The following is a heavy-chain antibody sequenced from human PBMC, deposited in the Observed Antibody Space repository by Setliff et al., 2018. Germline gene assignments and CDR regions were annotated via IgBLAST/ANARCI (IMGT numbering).Heavy chain of an antibody. D-gene: IGHD2-21*01. CDR3: ARIGPSNWAIRGYNWLDP. Sequence: SVKVSCKASGDTFNTYTLSWVRQAPGQGLEWMGGIIPLLETVKYAQKFQGRLTITADKSTSTGYMELSSLTSEDTAMYFCARIGPSNWAIRGYNWLDPWGRGTLVTVSS. CDR1: GDTFNTYT. J-gene: IGHJ5*02. V-gene: IGHV1-69*06. CDR2: IIPLLETV.